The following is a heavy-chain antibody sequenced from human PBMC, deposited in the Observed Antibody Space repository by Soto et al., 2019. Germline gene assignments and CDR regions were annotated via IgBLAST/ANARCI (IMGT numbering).Heavy chain of an antibody. V-gene: IGHV4-31*03. D-gene: IGHD4-17*01. CDR3: ARAEGGMSGDYGWYFDL. CDR2: IYYSGST. CDR1: GGSISSGGYY. J-gene: IGHJ2*01. Sequence: PSETLSLTCTVSGGSISSGGYYWSWIRQHPGKGLEWIGYIYYSGSTYYNPSLKSRVTISVDTSKNQFSLKMSSVTAADTAVYYCARAEGGMSGDYGWYFDLWGHGTLVTVSS.